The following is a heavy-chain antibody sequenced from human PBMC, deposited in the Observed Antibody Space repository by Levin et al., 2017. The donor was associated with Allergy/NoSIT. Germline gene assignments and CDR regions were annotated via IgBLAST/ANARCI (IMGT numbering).Heavy chain of an antibody. CDR2: IWYDGSNK. D-gene: IGHD2-2*03. V-gene: IGHV3-33*01. J-gene: IGHJ3*02. Sequence: GGSLRLSCAASGFTFSSYGMHWVRQAPGKGLEWVAVIWYDGSNKYYADSVKGRFTISRDNSKNTLYLQMNSLRAEDTAVYYCAREARFMDIVVVPAAKGAFDIWGQGTMVTVSS. CDR3: AREARFMDIVVVPAAKGAFDI. CDR1: GFTFSSYG.